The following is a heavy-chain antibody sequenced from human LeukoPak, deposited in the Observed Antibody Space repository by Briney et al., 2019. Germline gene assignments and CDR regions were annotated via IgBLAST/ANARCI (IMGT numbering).Heavy chain of an antibody. CDR2: INPNSGGT. V-gene: IGHV1-2*04. Sequence: ASVKVSCKASGYTFTGYYMHWVRQAPGQGLEWMGWINPNSGGTNYARKFQGWVTMTRDTSISTAYMELSRLRSDDTAVYYCARAGTVEMTPLDYWGQGTLVTVSS. CDR1: GYTFTGYY. CDR3: ARAGTVEMTPLDY. J-gene: IGHJ4*02. D-gene: IGHD5-24*01.